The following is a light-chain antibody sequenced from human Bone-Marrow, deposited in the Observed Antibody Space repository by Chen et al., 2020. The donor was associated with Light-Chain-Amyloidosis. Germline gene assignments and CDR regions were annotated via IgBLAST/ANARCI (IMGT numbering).Light chain of an antibody. CDR2: EDD. CDR1: SGSIATNY. V-gene: IGLV6-57*01. J-gene: IGLJ3*02. Sequence: NFMLTQHHSVSESPGKTVIISCTRSSGSIATNYVQWYQQRPGSPPTTVIYEDDQRPSGVPDRFSGSIDRTSNSASLTISGLKTEDEADYYCQSYQGSSQVVFGGGTKLTVL. CDR3: QSYQGSSQVV.